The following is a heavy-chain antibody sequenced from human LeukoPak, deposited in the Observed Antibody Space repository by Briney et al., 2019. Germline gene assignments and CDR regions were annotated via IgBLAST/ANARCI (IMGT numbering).Heavy chain of an antibody. CDR3: ARNYDILTGYYSGLDY. D-gene: IGHD3-9*01. Sequence: SETLSLTCAVYGGSFSVYYWSWIRQPPGKGLEWIGEINHSGSTNYNPSLKSRVTISVDTSKNQFSLKLSSVTAADTAVYYCARNYDILTGYYSGLDYWGQGTLVTVSS. CDR2: INHSGST. J-gene: IGHJ4*02. CDR1: GGSFSVYY. V-gene: IGHV4-34*01.